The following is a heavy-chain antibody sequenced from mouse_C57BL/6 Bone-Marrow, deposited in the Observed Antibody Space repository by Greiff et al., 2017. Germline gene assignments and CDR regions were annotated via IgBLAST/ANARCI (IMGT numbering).Heavy chain of an antibody. J-gene: IGHJ2*01. CDR3: ATGSSYGGYFDY. CDR1: GFTFSDYY. CDR2: ISNGGGST. Sequence: EVKLMESGGGLVQPGGSLKLSCAASGFTFSDYYMYWVRQTPEKRLEWVAYISNGGGSTYYPDTVKGRFTISRDNAKNTLYLQMSRLKSEDTAMYYCATGSSYGGYFDYWGQGTTLTVSS. D-gene: IGHD1-1*01. V-gene: IGHV5-12*01.